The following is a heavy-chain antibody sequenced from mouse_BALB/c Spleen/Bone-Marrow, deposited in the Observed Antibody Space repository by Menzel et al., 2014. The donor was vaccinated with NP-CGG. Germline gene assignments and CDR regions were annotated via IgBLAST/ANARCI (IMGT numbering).Heavy chain of an antibody. CDR2: IDPANGNT. Sequence: EVKLQESGAELVKPGASVKLSCTASGFNIKDTYMHWVKQRPEQGLEWIGRIDPANGNTKYDPKFQGKATITADTSSNTAYLQLSSLRSEDTAVYYCARWLLPYGLDYWGQGTSVTVSS. V-gene: IGHV14-3*02. J-gene: IGHJ4*01. D-gene: IGHD2-3*01. CDR3: ARWLLPYGLDY. CDR1: GFNIKDTY.